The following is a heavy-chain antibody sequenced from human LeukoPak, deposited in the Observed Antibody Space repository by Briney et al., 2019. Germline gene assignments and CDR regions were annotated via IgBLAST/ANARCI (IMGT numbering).Heavy chain of an antibody. Sequence: GEPLHISCKGSGYRFTSYWRGGVGQLPGKGLEGMGIIYPGDSDTRYSPSFKGQVTISADKSISTAYLQWSSPKPSDTAMYYCARHEVAVAGYITSWGQGTLVTVSS. CDR2: IYPGDSDT. CDR1: GYRFTSYW. V-gene: IGHV5-51*01. D-gene: IGHD6-19*01. CDR3: ARHEVAVAGYITS. J-gene: IGHJ5*02.